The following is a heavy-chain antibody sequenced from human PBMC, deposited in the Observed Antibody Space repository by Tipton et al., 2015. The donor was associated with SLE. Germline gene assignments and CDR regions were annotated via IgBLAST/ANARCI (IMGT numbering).Heavy chain of an antibody. V-gene: IGHV3-64*01. Sequence: SLRLSCAASGFTFSSYAMHWVRQAPGKGLEYVSAISSNGGSTYYANSVKGRFTISRDNSKNTLYLQMGSLRAEDMAVYYCARSGADALDIWGQGTMVTVSS. CDR3: ARSGADALDI. CDR1: GFTFSSYA. CDR2: ISSNGGST. J-gene: IGHJ3*02. D-gene: IGHD3-10*01.